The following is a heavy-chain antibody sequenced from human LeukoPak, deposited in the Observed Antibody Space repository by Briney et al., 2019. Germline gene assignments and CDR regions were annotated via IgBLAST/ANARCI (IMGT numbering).Heavy chain of an antibody. Sequence: SETLSLTCTVSGGSISSYYWTWIRQPPGKGLEWIGYIYYSGSTNCNPSLKSRVTISVDTSKNQFSLKLSSVTAADTAVYYCARQRTPYSSFDPWGQGTLVSVSS. CDR2: IYYSGST. CDR3: ARQRTPYSSFDP. V-gene: IGHV4-59*08. J-gene: IGHJ5*02. CDR1: GGSISSYY. D-gene: IGHD4-11*01.